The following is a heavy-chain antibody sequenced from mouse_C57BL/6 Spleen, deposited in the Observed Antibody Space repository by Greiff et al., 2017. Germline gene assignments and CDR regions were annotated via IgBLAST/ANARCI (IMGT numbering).Heavy chain of an antibody. Sequence: QVQLKQSGAELVRPGTSVKVSCKASGYAFTNYLIEWVKQRPGQGLEWIGVINPGSGGTNYNEKFKGKATLTADKSSSTAYMQLSSLTSEDSAVYVCAREGYDGYWFAYWGQGTLVTVSA. CDR1: GYAFTNYL. CDR2: INPGSGGT. J-gene: IGHJ3*01. V-gene: IGHV1-54*01. D-gene: IGHD2-3*01. CDR3: AREGYDGYWFAY.